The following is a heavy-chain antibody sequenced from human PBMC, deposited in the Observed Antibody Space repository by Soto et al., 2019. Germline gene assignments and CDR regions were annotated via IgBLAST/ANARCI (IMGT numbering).Heavy chain of an antibody. CDR3: ARDGEMATIHTDYYYYGMDV. J-gene: IGHJ6*02. V-gene: IGHV1-69*13. CDR1: GGTFSSYA. Sequence: SVKVSCKASGGTFSSYAISWVRQAPGQGLEWMGGIIPIFGTANYAQKFQGRVTITADESTSTAYMELSSLRSEDTAVYYCARDGEMATIHTDYYYYGMDVWXQGTTVTVSS. CDR2: IIPIFGTA. D-gene: IGHD5-12*01.